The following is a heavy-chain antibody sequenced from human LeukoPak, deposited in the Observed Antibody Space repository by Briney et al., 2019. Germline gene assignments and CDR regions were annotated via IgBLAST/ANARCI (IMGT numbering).Heavy chain of an antibody. D-gene: IGHD2-2*02. CDR3: ATNRLGYCSSTSCYSH. CDR1: GYTLTELS. CDR2: FDPEDGET. V-gene: IGHV1-24*01. J-gene: IGHJ4*02. Sequence: ASVKVSCKVSGYTLTELSMHWVRQAPGKGLEWMGGFDPEDGETIYAQKFQGRVTMTEDTSTDTAYMELSSLRSEDTAVHYCATNRLGYCSSTSCYSHWGQGTLVTVSS.